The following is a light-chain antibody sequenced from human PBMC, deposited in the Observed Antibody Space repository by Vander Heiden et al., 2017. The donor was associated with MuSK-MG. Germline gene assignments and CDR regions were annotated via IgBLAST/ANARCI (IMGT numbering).Light chain of an antibody. CDR1: QSISIY. CDR3: QLSDSNQSLT. CDR2: AAS. Sequence: DIQMTQSPSSLSASVGDRVTITCRASQSISIYLNWYQHKPGKAPKLLIYAASSLQSGVPSRFSGSGYGKDFTLTISSRQPEDFATYYCQLSDSNQSLTFGQGTRMEIK. V-gene: IGKV1-39*01. J-gene: IGKJ5*01.